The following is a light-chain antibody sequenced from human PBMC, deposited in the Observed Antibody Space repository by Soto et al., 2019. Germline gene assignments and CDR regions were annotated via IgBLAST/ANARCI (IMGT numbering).Light chain of an antibody. CDR2: DVS. CDR3: SSYASSITLDV. J-gene: IGLJ1*01. V-gene: IGLV2-14*03. CDR1: SSDVGDYNY. Sequence: QSALTQPASVSGSPGQSITVSCTGTSSDVGDYNYVSWFQQHPGKAPKLMIYDVSNRPSGVSNHFSGSKSGNTASLTISGLQAEDEADYYCSSYASSITLDVFGTGTKLTVL.